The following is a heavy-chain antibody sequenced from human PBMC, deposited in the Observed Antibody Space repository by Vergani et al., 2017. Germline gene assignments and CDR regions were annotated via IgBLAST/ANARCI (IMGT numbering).Heavy chain of an antibody. J-gene: IGHJ3*02. CDR2: IYYSGST. Sequence: QVQLQESGPGLVKPSETLSLTCTVSGGSISSYYWGWIRQPPGKGLEWIGSIYYSGSTYYNPSLKSRVTISVDTSKNQFSLKLSSVTAADTAVYYCARHYYDSSGHDAFDIWGQGTMVTVSS. V-gene: IGHV4-39*01. D-gene: IGHD3-22*01. CDR3: ARHYYDSSGHDAFDI. CDR1: GGSISSYY.